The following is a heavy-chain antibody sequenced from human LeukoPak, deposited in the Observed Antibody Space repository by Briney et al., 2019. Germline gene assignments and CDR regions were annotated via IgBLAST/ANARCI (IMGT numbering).Heavy chain of an antibody. Sequence: PGGSLRLSCAASGFTFSSYWMTWVRQAPGKGLEWVANIKQDGSEKYYVDSVKGRFTISRDNAKNSLYLQMNSLRAEDTAVYYCAREKGNYDGYYNYYMDVWGKGTTVTVSS. V-gene: IGHV3-7*01. D-gene: IGHD4-11*01. CDR2: IKQDGSEK. CDR3: AREKGNYDGYYNYYMDV. CDR1: GFTFSSYW. J-gene: IGHJ6*03.